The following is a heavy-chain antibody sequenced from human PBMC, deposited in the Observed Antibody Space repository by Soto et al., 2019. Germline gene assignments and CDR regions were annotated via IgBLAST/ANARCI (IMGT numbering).Heavy chain of an antibody. CDR2: ISYDGSNK. J-gene: IGHJ6*02. CDR1: GFTFSSYA. D-gene: IGHD6-6*01. Sequence: PGGSLRLSCAASGFTFSSYAMHWVRQAPGKGLEWVAVISYDGSNKYYADSVKGRFTISRDNSKNTLYLQMNSLRAEDTAVYYCAKATVGVQSIAAWDYYYGMDVWGQGTTVTVSS. CDR3: AKATVGVQSIAAWDYYYGMDV. V-gene: IGHV3-30-3*01.